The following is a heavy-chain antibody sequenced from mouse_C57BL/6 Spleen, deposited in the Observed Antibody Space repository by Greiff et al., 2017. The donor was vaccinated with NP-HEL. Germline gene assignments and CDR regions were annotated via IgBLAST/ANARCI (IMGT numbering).Heavy chain of an antibody. CDR3: ERGDTYYAMDY. V-gene: IGHV1-64*01. Sequence: QVQLKQPGAELVKPGASVKLSCKASGYTFTSYWMHWVKQRPGQGLEWIGMIHPNSGSTNYNEKFKSKATLTVDKSSSTAYMQLSSLTSEDSAVYYCERGDTYYAMDYWGQGTSVTVS. J-gene: IGHJ4*01. CDR2: IHPNSGST. CDR1: GYTFTSYW.